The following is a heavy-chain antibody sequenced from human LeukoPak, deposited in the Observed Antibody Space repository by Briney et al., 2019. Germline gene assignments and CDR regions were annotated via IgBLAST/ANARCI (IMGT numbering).Heavy chain of an antibody. CDR3: AREVGGGDSLNWFDP. J-gene: IGHJ5*02. CDR2: ISYDGNNK. V-gene: IGHV3-30-3*01. CDR1: GFPFSDYA. D-gene: IGHD3-10*01. Sequence: GRSLRLSCAASGFPFSDYAMNWVRQAPGKGLEWVAVISYDGNNKYYADSVKGRFTISRDNSKSTLYLQVNSLRAEDTAVYSCAREVGGGDSLNWFDPWGQGTLVTVSS.